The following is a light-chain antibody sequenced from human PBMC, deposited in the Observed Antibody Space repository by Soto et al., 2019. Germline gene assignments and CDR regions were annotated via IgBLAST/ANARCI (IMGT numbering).Light chain of an antibody. Sequence: QSVLTQPPSASGTPGQRVTISCSGSSSNIGDNYVYWYQQLSGTAPKLVIYRNNQRPSGVPDRFSGSKSATSASLAITGLRPEDEADYYCAAWDDSLSGLVFGRGTKVTVL. V-gene: IGLV1-47*01. CDR1: SSNIGDNY. CDR2: RNN. CDR3: AAWDDSLSGLV. J-gene: IGLJ2*01.